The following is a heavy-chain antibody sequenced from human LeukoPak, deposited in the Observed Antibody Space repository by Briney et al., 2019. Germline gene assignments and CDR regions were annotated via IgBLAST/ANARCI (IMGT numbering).Heavy chain of an antibody. Sequence: PGGSLRLSCAASGFTFSSYAMSWVRQAPGKGLEWVSAISGSGGSTYYADSVKGRFTISRDNSKNTLYLQMNSLRAEDTAVYYCARGQFGYSYGSGYYFDYWGQGTLVTVSS. CDR3: ARGQFGYSYGSGYYFDY. V-gene: IGHV3-23*01. J-gene: IGHJ4*02. CDR1: GFTFSSYA. D-gene: IGHD5-18*01. CDR2: ISGSGGST.